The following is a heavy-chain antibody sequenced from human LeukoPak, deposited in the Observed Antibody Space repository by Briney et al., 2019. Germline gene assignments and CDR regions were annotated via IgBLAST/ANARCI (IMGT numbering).Heavy chain of an antibody. J-gene: IGHJ6*02. CDR1: GYTFTGYY. Sequence: SVKVSCKASGYTFTGYYMHWVRQAPGQGLEWMGWINPNSGGTNYAQKFQGRVTMTRDTSISTAYMELSRLRPDDTAVYYCARGMDYSNYVGFDYYYYGMDVWGQGTTVTVSS. CDR3: ARGMDYSNYVGFDYYYYGMDV. CDR2: INPNSGGT. V-gene: IGHV1-2*02. D-gene: IGHD4-11*01.